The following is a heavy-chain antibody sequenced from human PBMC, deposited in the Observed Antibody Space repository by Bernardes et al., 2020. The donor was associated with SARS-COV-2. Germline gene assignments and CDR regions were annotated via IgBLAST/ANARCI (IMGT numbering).Heavy chain of an antibody. J-gene: IGHJ6*02. CDR3: ARREGLLWFGELLPPVYYYYGMDV. Sequence: LEWIGEINHSGSTNYNPSLKSRVTISVDTSKNQFSLKLSSVTAADTAVYYCARREGLLWFGELLPPVYYYYGMDVWGQGTTVTVSS. CDR2: INHSGST. V-gene: IGHV4-34*01. D-gene: IGHD3-10*01.